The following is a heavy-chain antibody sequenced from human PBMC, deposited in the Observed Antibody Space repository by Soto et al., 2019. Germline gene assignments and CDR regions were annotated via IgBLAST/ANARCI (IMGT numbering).Heavy chain of an antibody. Sequence: GASVKVSCKVSGYTLTELSMHWVRQAPGKGLEWMGGFDPEDGETIYAQKFQGRVTMTEDTSTDTAYMELSSLRSEDTAVYYCATDHPRITIFGVVIIRDAFDICGQGTMVTVSS. CDR1: GYTLTELS. J-gene: IGHJ3*02. CDR2: FDPEDGET. V-gene: IGHV1-24*01. D-gene: IGHD3-3*01. CDR3: ATDHPRITIFGVVIIRDAFDI.